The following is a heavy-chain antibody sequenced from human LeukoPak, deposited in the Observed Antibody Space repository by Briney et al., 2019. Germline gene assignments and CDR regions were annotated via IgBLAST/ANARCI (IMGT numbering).Heavy chain of an antibody. CDR2: INPNSGGT. D-gene: IGHD2-2*01. CDR3: ARDSRIGSTSCYDY. CDR1: GYTFTGYY. Sequence: ASVKVSCKASGYTFTGYYMHWVRQAPGQGLEWMGWINPNSGGTNYAQKFQGRVTMTRDTSISTACMELSRLRSDDTAVYYCARDSRIGSTSCYDYWGQGTLVTVSS. J-gene: IGHJ4*02. V-gene: IGHV1-2*02.